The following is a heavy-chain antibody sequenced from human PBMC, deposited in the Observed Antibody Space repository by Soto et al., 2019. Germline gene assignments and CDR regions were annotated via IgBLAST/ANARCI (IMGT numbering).Heavy chain of an antibody. V-gene: IGHV4-31*11. J-gene: IGHJ5*02. CDR2: VYYTGVT. Sequence: SETLSLTCAVSGAYLHIGGYYWAWIRQLPGKGLEWIGYVYYTGVTYYNPSLGSRVNISVDTSKKQFPLQLRSVTAADTAVYYCARDGTSNDNYFDPWGQGILVTVSS. CDR1: GAYLHIGGYY. D-gene: IGHD2-2*01. CDR3: ARDGTSNDNYFDP.